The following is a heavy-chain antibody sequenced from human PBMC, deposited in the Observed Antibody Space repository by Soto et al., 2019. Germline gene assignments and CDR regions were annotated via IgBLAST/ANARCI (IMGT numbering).Heavy chain of an antibody. CDR2: LCGNSGTT. CDR3: AKGSKFTIFSPNDY. CDR1: GFTFSTYA. Sequence: EVQLLESGGGLVQPGGSLRLSCAASGFTFSTYAMTWVRQAPGKGLEWVSALCGNSGTTYSADSVKGRFTISRDNSRNTLYLQMSSLRAEDTALCYCAKGSKFTIFSPNDYWGQGTLVTVSS. D-gene: IGHD3-3*01. J-gene: IGHJ4*02. V-gene: IGHV3-23*01.